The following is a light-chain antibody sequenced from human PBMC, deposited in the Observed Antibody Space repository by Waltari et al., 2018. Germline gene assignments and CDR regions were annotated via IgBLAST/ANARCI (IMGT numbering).Light chain of an antibody. V-gene: IGKV1-39*01. CDR1: QSISSD. CDR2: DAS. CDR3: QQSYSLPWT. J-gene: IGKJ1*01. Sequence: DIQMTQSPSSLAASAGDRVTITCRASQSISSDLNWYQQRPGKAPKRLIYDASSLQGGAPTKFSGSGSGTEFTLTISSLQPEDFATYYCQQSYSLPWTFGQGTNVEVK.